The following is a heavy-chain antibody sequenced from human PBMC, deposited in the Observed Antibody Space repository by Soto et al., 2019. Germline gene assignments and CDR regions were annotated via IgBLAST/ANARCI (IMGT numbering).Heavy chain of an antibody. CDR2: IIPVLGIT. CDR3: AKDPRSITGTTSSEDFQQ. J-gene: IGHJ1*01. CDR1: GGTFSGYA. Sequence: QAQLMQSGAEVKKPGSSVKVSCKASGGTFSGYAISWVRQASGQGLEWMGGIIPVLGITNYAQKFQGRITIAADESTGTAHMDLRSLSSEDTAVYYCAKDPRSITGTTSSEDFQQWGQGTLVTVSS. V-gene: IGHV1-69*01. D-gene: IGHD1-20*01.